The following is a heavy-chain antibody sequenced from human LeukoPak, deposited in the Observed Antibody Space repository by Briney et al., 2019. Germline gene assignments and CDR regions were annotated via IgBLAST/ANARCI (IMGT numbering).Heavy chain of an antibody. CDR1: GYTFTGYY. J-gene: IGHJ3*02. D-gene: IGHD2-21*02. Sequence: ASVKVSCKASGYTFTGYYMHWVRQAPEQGLEWMGWINPNSGGTNYAQKFQGRVTMTRDMSTSTVYMELSSLRSEDTAVYYCARTPIVVVTAVFEAGVDDAFDIWGQGTMVTVSS. V-gene: IGHV1-2*02. CDR3: ARTPIVVVTAVFEAGVDDAFDI. CDR2: INPNSGGT.